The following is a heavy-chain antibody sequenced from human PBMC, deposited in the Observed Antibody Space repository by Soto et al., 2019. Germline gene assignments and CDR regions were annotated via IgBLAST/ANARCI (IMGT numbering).Heavy chain of an antibody. CDR2: INAGNGNT. V-gene: IGHV1-3*01. J-gene: IGHJ5*02. Sequence: ASVKVSCKASGYTFTSYAMHWVRQAPGQRLEWMGWINAGNGNTKYSQKFQGRVTITRDTSASTAYMELSSLRSEDTAVYYCARSQGINWNFNWFDPWGQGTLVTVSS. CDR3: ARSQGINWNFNWFDP. D-gene: IGHD1-7*01. CDR1: GYTFTSYA.